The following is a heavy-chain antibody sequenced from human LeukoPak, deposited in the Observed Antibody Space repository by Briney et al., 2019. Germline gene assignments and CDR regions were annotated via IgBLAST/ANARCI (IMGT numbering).Heavy chain of an antibody. CDR3: AREPSTNYYDSSGYFLDY. V-gene: IGHV3-21*01. Sequence: GGSLRLSCAASGFTFSSYSMNWVRQAPGKGLEWVSCISSSSSYIYYADSVKGRFTISRDNAKNSLYLQMNSLRAEDTAVYHCAREPSTNYYDSSGYFLDYWGQGTLVTVSS. D-gene: IGHD3-22*01. CDR2: ISSSSSYI. J-gene: IGHJ4*02. CDR1: GFTFSSYS.